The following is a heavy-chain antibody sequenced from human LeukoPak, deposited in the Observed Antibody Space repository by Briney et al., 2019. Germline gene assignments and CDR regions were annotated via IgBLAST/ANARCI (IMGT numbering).Heavy chain of an antibody. D-gene: IGHD1-26*01. CDR3: ARDVSGSYDY. Sequence: SGGSLRLSCAASGFTFSSYGMHWVRQAPGKGLEGVAVIWYDGSNKYYADSVKGRFTISRDNSKNTLYLQMNSLRAEDTAVYYCARDVSGSYDYWGQGTLVTVSS. CDR1: GFTFSSYG. V-gene: IGHV3-33*01. J-gene: IGHJ4*02. CDR2: IWYDGSNK.